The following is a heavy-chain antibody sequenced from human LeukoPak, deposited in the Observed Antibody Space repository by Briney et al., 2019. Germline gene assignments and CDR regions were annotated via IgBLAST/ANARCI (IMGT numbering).Heavy chain of an antibody. D-gene: IGHD6-19*01. CDR2: INHSGST. CDR3: ARGFSGWYYY. V-gene: IGHV4-34*01. Sequence: SETLSLTCAVYGGSFSGYYWSWIRQPPGKGLEWIGEINHSGSTNYNPSLKSRVTISVDTSKNQFSQKLSSVTAADTAVYYCARGFSGWYYYWGQGTLVTVSS. CDR1: GGSFSGYY. J-gene: IGHJ4*02.